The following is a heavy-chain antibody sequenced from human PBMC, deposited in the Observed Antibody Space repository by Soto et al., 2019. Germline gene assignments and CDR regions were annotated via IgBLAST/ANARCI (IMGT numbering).Heavy chain of an antibody. J-gene: IGHJ3*02. Sequence: QVQLQESGPGLAKPSETLSLTCTVSVGAISSYYWSWIRQPPGQGLEWIGYIYYSGSTNYNPSLTILVPISVDTSKIQFSLKLRSVTAADTAVYYCARDTDAYVWGSHRAIWGQGTMVPVSS. CDR2: IYYSGST. D-gene: IGHD3-16*02. V-gene: IGHV4-59*01. CDR3: ARDTDAYVWGSHRAI. CDR1: VGAISSYY.